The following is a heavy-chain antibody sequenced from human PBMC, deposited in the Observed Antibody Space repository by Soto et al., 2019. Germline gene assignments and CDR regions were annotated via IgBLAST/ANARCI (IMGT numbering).Heavy chain of an antibody. CDR3: ARGGPYQLLSDFDY. J-gene: IGHJ4*02. CDR2: ISLDGSNR. CDR1: GFTFNKYA. V-gene: IGHV3-30*01. Sequence: GGSLRLSCAASGFTFNKYAIHWVRQAPGKGLESVAVISLDGSNRYADSVKGRFTISRDNSKNTVDLQMNSLRPEDTAVYYCARGGPYQLLSDFDYWGLGTLVTVSS. D-gene: IGHD2-2*01.